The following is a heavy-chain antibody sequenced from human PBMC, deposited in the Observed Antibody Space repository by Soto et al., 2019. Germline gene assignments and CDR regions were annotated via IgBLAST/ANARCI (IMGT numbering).Heavy chain of an antibody. CDR1: GFTVSSYW. CDR3: ARGARYNWNYLYYFDY. V-gene: IGHV3-7*05. Sequence: PGGSLRLSCAASGFTVSSYWMSWARQDKGKGLEWVANIKQDGSEKYYVDSVKGRFTISRDNAKNSLYLQMNSLRAEDTAVYYCARGARYNWNYLYYFDYWGQGTLVTVSS. CDR2: IKQDGSEK. J-gene: IGHJ4*02. D-gene: IGHD1-7*01.